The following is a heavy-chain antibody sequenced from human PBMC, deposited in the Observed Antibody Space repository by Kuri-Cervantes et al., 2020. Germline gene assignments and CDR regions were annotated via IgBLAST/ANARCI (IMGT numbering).Heavy chain of an antibody. V-gene: IGHV3-7*01. Sequence: GESLKISCAASGYTFSSYWMGWVRQAPGKGLEWVANIKQDGSEKCYVDSVKGRVTISRDNAKNSLYLQMNSLRDEDTAVYYCARGGEWADYYYYGMDVWGQGTTVTVSS. CDR1: GYTFSSYW. D-gene: IGHD3-16*01. CDR3: ARGGEWADYYYYGMDV. J-gene: IGHJ6*02. CDR2: IKQDGSEK.